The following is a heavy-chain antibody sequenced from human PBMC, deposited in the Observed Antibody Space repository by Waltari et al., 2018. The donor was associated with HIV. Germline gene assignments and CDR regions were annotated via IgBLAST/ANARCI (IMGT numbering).Heavy chain of an antibody. J-gene: IGHJ5*02. CDR2: IYYLGST. D-gene: IGHD2-15*01. CDR3: ARDLRDCSGGSCYSAYNWFDP. CDR1: GGSISSGDYY. V-gene: IGHV4-30-4*08. Sequence: QVQLQESGPGLVKPSQTLSLTCTVSGGSISSGDYYWSWIRQPPGQGLGWIGYIYYLGSTRTDPSLKSRVTISVDRSKNQFSLKLSSVTAADTAVYYCARDLRDCSGGSCYSAYNWFDPWGQGTLVTVSS.